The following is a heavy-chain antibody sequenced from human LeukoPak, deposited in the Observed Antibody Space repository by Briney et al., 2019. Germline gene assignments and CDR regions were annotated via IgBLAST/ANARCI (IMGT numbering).Heavy chain of an antibody. D-gene: IGHD6-19*01. CDR2: INAGNGNT. CDR1: GYTFTSYA. Sequence: GASVNVSCKASGYTFTSYAMHWVRQAPGQRLEWMGWINAGNGNTKYSQKFQGRVTITRDTSASTAYMELSSLRSEDTAVYYCAREEKIAVAGRGYYFDYWGQGTLVTVSS. J-gene: IGHJ4*02. V-gene: IGHV1-3*01. CDR3: AREEKIAVAGRGYYFDY.